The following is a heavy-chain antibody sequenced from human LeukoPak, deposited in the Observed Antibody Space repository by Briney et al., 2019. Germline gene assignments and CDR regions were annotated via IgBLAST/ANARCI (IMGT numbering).Heavy chain of an antibody. V-gene: IGHV3-30*18. CDR3: AKDRHAPGRYCSSTICFPFDP. J-gene: IGHJ5*02. CDR1: GFTFSDYG. CDR2: ISFDGKIE. Sequence: PGRSLRLSCRGSGFTFSDYGIHWVRQVPGKGLEWVAVISFDGKIETYADSVKGRFTISRDNSKSTLYLQMNSLRAEDTAVYYCAKDRHAPGRYCSSTICFPFDPWGQGTLVTVSS. D-gene: IGHD2-2*01.